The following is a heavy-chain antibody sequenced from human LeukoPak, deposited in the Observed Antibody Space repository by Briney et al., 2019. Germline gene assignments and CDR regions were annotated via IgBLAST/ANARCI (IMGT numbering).Heavy chain of an antibody. V-gene: IGHV3-30*04. Sequence: GGSLRLSCAATGFVFSGHAMHWVRQAPGKGLEWVAVISYDANEQYYADSVKGRFSVSRDDSGSTMYLQMNSLRTEDTATYYCARDGTIYGILPHLDYWGQGTLVTVAP. CDR1: GFVFSGHA. CDR2: ISYDANEQ. CDR3: ARDGTIYGILPHLDY. D-gene: IGHD3-3*01. J-gene: IGHJ4*02.